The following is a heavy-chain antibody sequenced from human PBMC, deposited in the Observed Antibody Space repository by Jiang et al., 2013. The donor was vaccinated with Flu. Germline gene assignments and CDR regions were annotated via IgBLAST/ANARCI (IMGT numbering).Heavy chain of an antibody. V-gene: IGHV5-51*01. CDR2: IYPGDAET. Sequence: GAEVKKPGESLKISCKASGYGFTSFWIGWVRQMPGKGLEWMGNIYPGDAETRYSPSFQGQVTISADKSINTACLQWSSLKASDTAMYYCATTTGGNSGVWDYWGQGTLVTVSS. CDR1: GYGFTSFW. CDR3: ATTTGGNSGVWDY. D-gene: IGHD4-23*01. J-gene: IGHJ4*02.